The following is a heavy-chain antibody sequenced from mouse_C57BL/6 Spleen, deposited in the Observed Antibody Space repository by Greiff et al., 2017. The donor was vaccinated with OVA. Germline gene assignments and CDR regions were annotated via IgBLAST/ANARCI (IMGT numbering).Heavy chain of an antibody. Sequence: QVQLKESGPELVKPGASVKISCKASGYTFTDYYINWVKQRPGQGLEWIGWIYPGSGNTKYNEKFKGKATLTVDTSSSTAYMQLSSLTSEDSAVYFCASRDYYYGSSTAWFAYWGQGTLVTVSA. CDR2: IYPGSGNT. J-gene: IGHJ3*01. CDR3: ASRDYYYGSSTAWFAY. V-gene: IGHV1-84*01. D-gene: IGHD1-1*01. CDR1: GYTFTDYY.